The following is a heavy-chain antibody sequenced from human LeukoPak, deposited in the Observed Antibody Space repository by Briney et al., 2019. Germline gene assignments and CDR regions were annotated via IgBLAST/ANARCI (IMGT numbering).Heavy chain of an antibody. CDR1: GFTFSSYW. J-gene: IGHJ6*02. D-gene: IGHD3-3*01. CDR3: ARDAKPFWSGYPYYYGMDV. CDR2: IKQDGSEK. V-gene: IGHV3-7*01. Sequence: LAGGSLRLSCAASGFTFSSYWMSWVRQAPGKGLEWVANIKQDGSEKYYVDSVKGRFTISRDNAKNSLYLQMNSLRAEDTAVYYCARDAKPFWSGYPYYYGMDVWGQGTTVTVSS.